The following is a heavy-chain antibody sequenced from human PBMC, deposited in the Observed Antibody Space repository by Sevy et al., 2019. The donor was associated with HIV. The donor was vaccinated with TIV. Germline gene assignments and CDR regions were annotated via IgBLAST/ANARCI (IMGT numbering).Heavy chain of an antibody. V-gene: IGHV3-30-3*01. CDR1: GFTFSSYS. D-gene: IGHD6-6*01. Sequence: GGCLRLSCAASGFTFSSYSVNWVRQAPGKGLEWVAVISYDGNNRYYADSVKGRFTISRDNSKNTLCLQMNSLRADDTAVYYCARGLAALPGYYYGMDVWGLGTTVTVSS. CDR3: ARGLAALPGYYYGMDV. CDR2: ISYDGNNR. J-gene: IGHJ6*02.